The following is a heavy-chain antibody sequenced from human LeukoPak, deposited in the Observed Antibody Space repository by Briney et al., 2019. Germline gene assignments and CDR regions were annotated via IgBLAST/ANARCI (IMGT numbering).Heavy chain of an antibody. Sequence: PSETLSLTCAVYGGSFSGYYWSWIRQPPGKGLEWIGEINHSGSTNYNPSLKSRVTISVDTSKNQFSLKLSSVTAADTAVYYCARSFKSGDAFDIWGQGTMVTVSS. J-gene: IGHJ3*02. CDR2: INHSGST. CDR3: ARSFKSGDAFDI. CDR1: GGSFSGYY. V-gene: IGHV4-34*01. D-gene: IGHD1-1*01.